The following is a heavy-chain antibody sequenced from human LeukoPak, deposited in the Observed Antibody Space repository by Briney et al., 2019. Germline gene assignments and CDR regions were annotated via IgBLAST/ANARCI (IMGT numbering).Heavy chain of an antibody. CDR2: IYTSGST. CDR1: GGSISSGSYY. CDR3: ARHRRITMIVVVIADAFDI. V-gene: IGHV4-61*02. J-gene: IGHJ3*02. Sequence: SETLSLTCTVSGGSISSGSYYWSWIRQPAGKGLEWIGRIYTSGSTKYNPSLRSRVTISVDTSRNQFSLKLSSVTAADTAVYYCARHRRITMIVVVIADAFDIWGQGTMVSVSS. D-gene: IGHD3-22*01.